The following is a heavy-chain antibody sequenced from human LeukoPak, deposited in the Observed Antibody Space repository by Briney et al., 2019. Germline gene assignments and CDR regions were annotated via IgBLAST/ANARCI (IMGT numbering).Heavy chain of an antibody. J-gene: IGHJ4*02. Sequence: GGSLRLSCAASGFTFSSYWMSWVRQAPGKGLEWVANIKQDGSEKYYVDSVKGRFTISRDNAKNSLYLQMNSLRAEDTAVYYCARDQINYYDFWSGYYPTIDYWGQGTLVTVSS. CDR1: GFTFSSYW. D-gene: IGHD3-3*01. V-gene: IGHV3-7*01. CDR2: IKQDGSEK. CDR3: ARDQINYYDFWSGYYPTIDY.